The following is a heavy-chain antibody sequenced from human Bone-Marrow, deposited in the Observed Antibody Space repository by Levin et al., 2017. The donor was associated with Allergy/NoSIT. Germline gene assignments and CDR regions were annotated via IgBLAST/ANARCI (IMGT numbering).Heavy chain of an antibody. CDR3: ASLNNDYGSGSSPYYYYAMDV. D-gene: IGHD3-10*01. CDR2: IYYRGTT. V-gene: IGHV4-39*01. CDR1: GGSISTTTYY. J-gene: IGHJ6*02. Sequence: SETLSLTCTVSGGSISTTTYYWGWIRQPPGKGLEWIGSIYYRGTTYYNPSLKSRVTMSVDTSENQFSLRLSSVTAADTGVYYCASLNNDYGSGSSPYYYYAMDVWGQGTTVTVSS.